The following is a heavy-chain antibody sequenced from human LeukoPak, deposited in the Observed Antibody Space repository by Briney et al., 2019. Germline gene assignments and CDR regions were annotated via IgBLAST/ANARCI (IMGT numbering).Heavy chain of an antibody. D-gene: IGHD2-2*02. CDR3: ARGWGDCTTVSCYTGGDVFDM. J-gene: IGHJ3*02. CDR1: GFTFSSYL. Sequence: GGSLRLSCVASGFTFSSYLMSWVRQAPGKGLEWVANIKQDGSEKYYVDSVKGRFTISRDNAKNSLFLQMNSLRAEDTAVYYCARGWGDCTTVSCYTGGDVFDMWGQGTMVTVSS. CDR2: IKQDGSEK. V-gene: IGHV3-7*01.